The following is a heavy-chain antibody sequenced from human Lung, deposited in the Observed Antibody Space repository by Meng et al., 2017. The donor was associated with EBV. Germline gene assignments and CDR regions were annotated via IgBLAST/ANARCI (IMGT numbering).Heavy chain of an antibody. CDR1: GYTFTSYA. V-gene: IGHV7-4-1*02. D-gene: IGHD3-10*01. J-gene: IGHJ4*02. CDR2: INTNTGNP. CDR3: ARDSDLWFGELMPGH. Sequence: QWELGHSGLELKKPGASVKVSCKASGYTFTSYAMNWVRQAPGQGLEWMGWINTNTGNPTYAQGFTGRFVFSLDTSVSTAYLQISSLKAEDTAVYYCARDSDLWFGELMPGHWGQGTLVTVSS.